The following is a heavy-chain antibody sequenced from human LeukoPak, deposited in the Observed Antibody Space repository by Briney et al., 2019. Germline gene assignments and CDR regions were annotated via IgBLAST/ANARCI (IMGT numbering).Heavy chain of an antibody. CDR2: INPNSGGT. Sequence: GASVKVSCKASGYTFTGYYMHWVRQAPGQGLEWMGWINPNSGGTNYAQKFQGWVTMTRDTSISTAYMELSRLRSDDTAVYYCARDIAGSMTGYYTGNAFDIWGQGTMVTVSS. D-gene: IGHD3/OR15-3a*01. CDR1: GYTFTGYY. CDR3: ARDIAGSMTGYYTGNAFDI. J-gene: IGHJ3*02. V-gene: IGHV1-2*04.